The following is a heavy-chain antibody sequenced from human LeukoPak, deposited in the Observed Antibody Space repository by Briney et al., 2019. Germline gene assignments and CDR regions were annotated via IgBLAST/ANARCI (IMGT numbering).Heavy chain of an antibody. J-gene: IGHJ3*02. Sequence: SETLSLTCTVSGGSISSYYWSWIRQPPGKGLEWIGYIYYSGSTSYNPSLKSRVTISVDTSKNQFSLKLSSVTAADTAVYYCARVYDYVWGSYRYAFDIWGQGTMVTVSS. CDR2: IYYSGST. V-gene: IGHV4-59*01. D-gene: IGHD3-16*02. CDR1: GGSISSYY. CDR3: ARVYDYVWGSYRYAFDI.